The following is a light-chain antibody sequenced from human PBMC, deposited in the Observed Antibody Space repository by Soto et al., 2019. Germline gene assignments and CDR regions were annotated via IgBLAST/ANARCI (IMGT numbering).Light chain of an antibody. CDR3: QQRSNWPLLT. Sequence: EIVLTQSPATLSLSPGERATLSCRASQSVSNYLAWYQQKPGQAPRLLIYDASTRATGIPARFSGSGSGTDVTLTISSLEPEDVAVFYCQQRSNWPLLTFGGGTKVEIK. CDR1: QSVSNY. CDR2: DAS. V-gene: IGKV3-11*01. J-gene: IGKJ4*01.